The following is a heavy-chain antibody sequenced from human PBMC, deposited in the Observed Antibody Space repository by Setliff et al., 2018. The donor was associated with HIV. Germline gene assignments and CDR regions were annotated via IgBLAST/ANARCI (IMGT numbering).Heavy chain of an antibody. J-gene: IGHJ3*02. D-gene: IGHD3-22*01. Sequence: SETLSLTCTVSGGSISSGGYYWSWIRQHPGKGLEWIGYIYYSGSTYYNPSLKSRVTISVDTSKNQFSLKLSSVTAADTAVYYCARGDTYYHDRSGYVKSALDAFDIWGRGTMVTVSS. CDR2: IYYSGST. CDR3: ARGDTYYHDRSGYVKSALDAFDI. CDR1: GGSISSGGYY. V-gene: IGHV4-31*03.